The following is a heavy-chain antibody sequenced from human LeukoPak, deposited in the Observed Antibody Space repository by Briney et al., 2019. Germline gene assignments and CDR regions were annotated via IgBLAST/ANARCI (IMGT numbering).Heavy chain of an antibody. D-gene: IGHD3-22*01. J-gene: IGHJ5*02. CDR2: VRYDGGMQ. V-gene: IGHV3-30*02. CDR3: AKESPMIVADP. Sequence: GGSLRLSCAASGFIFNNYAMHWVRQPPGKGLEWVAYVRYDGGMQYYADSVKGRFTISRDNSRDTVYLEMSSLRTEDTALYYCAKESPMIVADPWGQGTLVIVSS. CDR1: GFIFNNYA.